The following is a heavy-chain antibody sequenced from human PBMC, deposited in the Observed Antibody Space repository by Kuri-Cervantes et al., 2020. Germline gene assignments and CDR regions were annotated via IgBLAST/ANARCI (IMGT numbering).Heavy chain of an antibody. CDR1: GFTFTSSA. D-gene: IGHD4-17*01. Sequence: SVKVSCKTSGFTFTSSAVQWVRQARGQRLEWIGWIVVGSGNTNYAQKFQGWVTMTRDTSTSTVYMELSSLRSEDTAVYYCARHDGDHGLNYFDYWGQGTLVTVSS. V-gene: IGHV1-58*01. J-gene: IGHJ4*02. CDR2: IVVGSGNT. CDR3: ARHDGDHGLNYFDY.